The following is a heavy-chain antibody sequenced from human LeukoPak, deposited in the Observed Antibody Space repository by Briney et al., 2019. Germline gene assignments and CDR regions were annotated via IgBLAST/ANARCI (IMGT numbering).Heavy chain of an antibody. CDR1: GFTFSDYA. J-gene: IGHJ4*01. CDR2: TSNSGHST. CDR3: AKDFPSSIVTN. D-gene: IGHD6-6*01. V-gene: IGHV3-23*01. Sequence: PGGSLRLSCAVSGFTFSDYAMSWVRQAPGKGLEWVSGTSNSGHSTYYIASVKGRFTVSRDNSKSTLFLQMNSLRAEDTAVYYCAKDFPSSIVTNWGQGTLVTVSS.